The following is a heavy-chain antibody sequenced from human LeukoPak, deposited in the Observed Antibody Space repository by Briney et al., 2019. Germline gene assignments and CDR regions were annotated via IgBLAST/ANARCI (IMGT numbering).Heavy chain of an antibody. V-gene: IGHV5-51*01. CDR1: GYTFTSYW. J-gene: IGHJ4*02. CDR2: IYPNDSNT. D-gene: IGHD2-2*02. Sequence: GESLLISCKGYGYTFTSYWIGWVRQMPGKGLEWMGIIYPNDSNTRYSSSFEGQVTISADKSIRTAYLQWSSLKASDTAMYYCARRYCSSITCYSPLDHWGQGTLVAVSS. CDR3: ARRYCSSITCYSPLDH.